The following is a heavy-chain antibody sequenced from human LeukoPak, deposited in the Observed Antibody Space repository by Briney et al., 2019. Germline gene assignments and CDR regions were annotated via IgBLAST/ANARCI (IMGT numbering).Heavy chain of an antibody. D-gene: IGHD3-10*01. Sequence: ASVKVSCKASGYTFTSFFMHWVRQAPGQGLEWMGIINPRGGSATSAQRFQGRLTVTRDTSTSTVYMELSSLTSEGTAVYYCARDYHGSGSLTTFDSWGQGTLVTVSS. CDR1: GYTFTSFF. V-gene: IGHV1-46*01. CDR3: ARDYHGSGSLTTFDS. J-gene: IGHJ4*02. CDR2: INPRGGSA.